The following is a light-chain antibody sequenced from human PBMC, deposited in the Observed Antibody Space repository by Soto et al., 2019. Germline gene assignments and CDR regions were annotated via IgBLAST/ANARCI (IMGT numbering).Light chain of an antibody. CDR2: DTS. CDR1: QSVSSSH. J-gene: IGKJ1*01. V-gene: IGKV3-20*01. CDR3: QQYGASPWT. Sequence: ETVRTQSPATLSVSPGGRATFSCRASQSVSSSHLAWYQQKRGQAPRLLIYDTSTRATGIPDRFSGSGSGTDFTLTISRLEPEDFAAYHCQQYGASPWTFGQGTKVDIK.